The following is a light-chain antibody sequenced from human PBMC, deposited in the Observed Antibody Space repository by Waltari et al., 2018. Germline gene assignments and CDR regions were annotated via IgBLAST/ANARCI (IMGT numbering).Light chain of an antibody. J-gene: IGLJ2*01. CDR2: DVT. Sequence: CYQQRPGKTPNCMIYDVTNRPSGVSNRFSGSKSSNTAPLTLSGLQAEDDADYYSSSHRSNSDVVFGGGTELTFL. CDR3: SSHRSNSDVV. V-gene: IGLV2-14*03.